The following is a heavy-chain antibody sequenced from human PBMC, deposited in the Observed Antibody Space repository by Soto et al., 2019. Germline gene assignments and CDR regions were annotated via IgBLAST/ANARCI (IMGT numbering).Heavy chain of an antibody. D-gene: IGHD4-17*01. J-gene: IGHJ6*02. CDR2: ISGSGRPT. V-gene: IGHV3-23*01. Sequence: GGSLRLSCAASRFSFGSYAMTWVRQGAGKGLEWVSGISGSGRPTYYADSVKGRFTISRDNSKNTLYLQMNSLRADDTAVYYCAKIPTTAVAYYYGMDFWGQGTTVTVSS. CDR3: AKIPTTAVAYYYGMDF. CDR1: RFSFGSYA.